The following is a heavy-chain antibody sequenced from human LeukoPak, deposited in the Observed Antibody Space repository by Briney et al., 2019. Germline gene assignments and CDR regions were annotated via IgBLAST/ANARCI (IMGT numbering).Heavy chain of an antibody. D-gene: IGHD2-8*01. J-gene: IGHJ4*02. Sequence: GGSLRLSCAASGFTFANYAMGWVRQTPGKGLEWVSSLSGSSGTTYYADSVKGRFTISRDNSKDTLYLQMNSLTAEDTAVYYCARKGGTRGPLNYWGQGTLVTVSS. CDR1: GFTFANYA. CDR3: ARKGGTRGPLNY. V-gene: IGHV3-23*01. CDR2: LSGSSGTT.